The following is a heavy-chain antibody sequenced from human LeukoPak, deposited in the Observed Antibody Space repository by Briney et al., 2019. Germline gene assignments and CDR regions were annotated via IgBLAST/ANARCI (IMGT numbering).Heavy chain of an antibody. CDR3: ASLTWIQSRQGIDY. D-gene: IGHD5-18*01. Sequence: PGGSLRLSCAASGFTFSSYWMSWVRQAPGKGLEWVANIKQDGSEKYYVDSVKGRFTISRDNAKNSLYLQMNSLRAEDTAVYYCASLTWIQSRQGIDYWGQGTLVTVSS. CDR1: GFTFSSYW. CDR2: IKQDGSEK. V-gene: IGHV3-7*01. J-gene: IGHJ4*02.